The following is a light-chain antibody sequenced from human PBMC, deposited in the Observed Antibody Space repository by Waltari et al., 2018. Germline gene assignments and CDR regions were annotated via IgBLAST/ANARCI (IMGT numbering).Light chain of an antibody. CDR2: WAS. CDR3: QQYYSTPWT. CDR1: PSVLYSSNNKNY. V-gene: IGKV4-1*01. Sequence: DIVMTQSPDSLAVSLGERATINCKSSPSVLYSSNNKNYLAWYQQKPGQPPKLLIYWASTRESGVPDRFSGSGSGTDFTLTISSLQAEDMAVYYCQQYYSTPWTFGQGTKVEIK. J-gene: IGKJ1*01.